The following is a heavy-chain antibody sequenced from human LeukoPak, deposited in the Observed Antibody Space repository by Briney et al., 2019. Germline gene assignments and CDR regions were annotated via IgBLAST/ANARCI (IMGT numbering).Heavy chain of an antibody. CDR1: GFTFSNYW. J-gene: IGHJ4*02. D-gene: IGHD5-12*01. Sequence: GGSLRLSCAASGFTFSNYWMYWVRQAPGKGLEWVSSISSSSSYIYYADSVKGRFTISRDKAKNSLYLQMNSLRAEDTAIYYCAREGMVATFDYWGQGTLVTVSS. CDR2: ISSSSSYI. V-gene: IGHV3-21*01. CDR3: AREGMVATFDY.